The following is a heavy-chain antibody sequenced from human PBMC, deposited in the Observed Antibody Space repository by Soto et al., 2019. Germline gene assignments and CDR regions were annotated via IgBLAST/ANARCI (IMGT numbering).Heavy chain of an antibody. CDR3: ARVNGYYYYGMDV. Sequence: PGGSLRLSCAASGFTFSDYYMSWIRQAPGEGLEWVSDINSSGSTIYYADSVKGRFTISRDNAKNSLYLQMNSLRAEDTAVYYCARVNGYYYYGMDVWGQGTTVTVSS. J-gene: IGHJ6*02. V-gene: IGHV3-11*01. CDR1: GFTFSDYY. CDR2: INSSGSTI. D-gene: IGHD1-1*01.